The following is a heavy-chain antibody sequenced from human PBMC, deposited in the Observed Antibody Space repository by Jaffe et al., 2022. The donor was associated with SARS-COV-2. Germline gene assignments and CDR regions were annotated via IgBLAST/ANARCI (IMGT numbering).Heavy chain of an antibody. V-gene: IGHV3-11*01. J-gene: IGHJ1*01. CDR1: GFTFSDYY. CDR3: ARDSDYYDSSGYYYVEYFQH. CDR2: ISSSGSTI. Sequence: QVQLVESGGGLVKPGGSLRLSCAASGFTFSDYYMSWIRQAPGKGLEWVSYISSSGSTIYYADSVKGRFTISRDNAKNSLYLQMNSLRAEDTAVYYCARDSDYYDSSGYYYVEYFQHWGQGTLVTVSS. D-gene: IGHD3-22*01.